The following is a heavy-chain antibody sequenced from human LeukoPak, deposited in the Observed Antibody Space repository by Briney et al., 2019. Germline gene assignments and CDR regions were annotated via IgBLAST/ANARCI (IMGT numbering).Heavy chain of an antibody. D-gene: IGHD3-16*01. Sequence: GGSLRLSCAASGFTFSSYWMSWVRQAPGKGLEWVANIKQDGSEKYYVDSVKGRFTISRDNAKNSLYLQMNSLRAEDTAVYYCARMTYYDYVWGSQVDYWGQGTLVTVSS. CDR1: GFTFSSYW. CDR3: ARMTYYDYVWGSQVDY. J-gene: IGHJ4*02. V-gene: IGHV3-7*01. CDR2: IKQDGSEK.